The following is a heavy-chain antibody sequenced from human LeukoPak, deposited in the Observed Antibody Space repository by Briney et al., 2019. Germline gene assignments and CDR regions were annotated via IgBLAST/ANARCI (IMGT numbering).Heavy chain of an antibody. V-gene: IGHV7-4-1*02. CDR3: AREVDDILTGLYYYMDV. CDR1: GYTFTSYA. J-gene: IGHJ6*03. CDR2: INTNTGNP. Sequence: ASVKVSCKASGYTFTSYAMNWVRQAPGQGLEWMGWINTNTGNPTYAQGFTGRFVFSLDTSVSTAYLQISSLKAEDTAVYYCAREVDDILTGLYYYMDVWGKGTTVTVSS. D-gene: IGHD3-9*01.